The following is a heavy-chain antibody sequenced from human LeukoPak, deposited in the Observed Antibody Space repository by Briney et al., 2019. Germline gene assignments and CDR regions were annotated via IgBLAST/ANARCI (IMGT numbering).Heavy chain of an antibody. J-gene: IGHJ1*01. Sequence: GGSLRLSCAAAGFTFNSCGMRWVRQAPGKGLEWVAFIQYDGNDYYSAESVKGRFTVSRDNSKNTLYLQMNRLRPEDTAVYYCASEISVVPSHTVEYFQHWGQGTLVTVSS. CDR1: GFTFNSCG. D-gene: IGHD2-2*01. CDR2: IQYDGNDY. CDR3: ASEISVVPSHTVEYFQH. V-gene: IGHV3-30*02.